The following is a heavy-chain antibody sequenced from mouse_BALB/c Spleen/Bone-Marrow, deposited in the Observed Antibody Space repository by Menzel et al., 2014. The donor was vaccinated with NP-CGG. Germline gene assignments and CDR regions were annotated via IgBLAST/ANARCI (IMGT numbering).Heavy chain of an antibody. CDR3: ARGNYEGAMDY. D-gene: IGHD2-4*01. J-gene: IGHJ4*01. V-gene: IGHV1-87*01. CDR2: IYPGDGDT. Sequence: QVQLQQSGAELARPGASVKLSCKASGYTFTGYWMQWVKQRPGQGLEWIGAIYPGDGDTRYTQKFKGKATLTAEKSSSTAYMQLSSLASEDSAVYHCARGNYEGAMDYWGQGTAVTVSS. CDR1: GYTFTGYW.